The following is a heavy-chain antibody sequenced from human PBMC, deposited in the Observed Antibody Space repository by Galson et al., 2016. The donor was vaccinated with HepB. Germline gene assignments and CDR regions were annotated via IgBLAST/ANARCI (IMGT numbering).Heavy chain of an antibody. V-gene: IGHV1-8*01. CDR1: GYTFTNYN. CDR2: VNPNSGDT. CDR3: ARDGPHYVLRKYYVMDV. J-gene: IGHJ6*04. Sequence: SVKVSCKASGYTFTNYNINWVRQAPGQGLEWMGWVNPNSGDTGYAQKFQGTVTMTRNTSKSTAYMELSSLRSEDTAVYFCARDGPHYVLRKYYVMDVWGTGTTVTVSS. D-gene: IGHD2-8*01.